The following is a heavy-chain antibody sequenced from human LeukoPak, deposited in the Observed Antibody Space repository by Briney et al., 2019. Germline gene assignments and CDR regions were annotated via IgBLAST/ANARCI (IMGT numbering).Heavy chain of an antibody. V-gene: IGHV4-34*01. CDR3: ARESPSRGYAFDI. CDR1: GGSFSGYY. CDR2: INHSGST. D-gene: IGHD3-10*01. J-gene: IGHJ3*02. Sequence: SETLSLTCAVYGGSFSGYYWSWIRQTPGKGLEWIGEINHSGSTNYHPSLKSRVTKSVDTSKSQCSLKLSSVTAADSAVYYCARESPSRGYAFDICGQGTMVTVSS.